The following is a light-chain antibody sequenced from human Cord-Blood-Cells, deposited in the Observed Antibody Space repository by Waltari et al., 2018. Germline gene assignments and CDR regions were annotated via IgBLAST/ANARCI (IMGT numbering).Light chain of an antibody. CDR1: SSDVGGYHY. CDR2: DVS. CDR3: CSYAGSYTFV. V-gene: IGLV2-11*01. Sequence: QSALTQPRSVSGSPGQSVTISCTGTSSDVGGYHYVSWYQPHPGKAPKLMIYDVSKRPSGVPDRFSGSKSGNTASLTISGLQAEDEADYYCCSYAGSYTFVFGTGTKVNVL. J-gene: IGLJ1*01.